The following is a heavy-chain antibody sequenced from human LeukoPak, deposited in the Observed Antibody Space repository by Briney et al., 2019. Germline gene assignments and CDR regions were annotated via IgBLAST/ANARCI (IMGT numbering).Heavy chain of an antibody. CDR2: INDSGST. Sequence: SETLSLTCAVYGETFSGHYWTWIRQPPGKGLEWIGDINDSGSTNYDPSLKSRVTILADTSKNQFSLNLTSVTAADAAVYYCARDLGYSGFDWAPWGQGTLVTVSS. CDR3: ARDLGYSGFDWAP. CDR1: GETFSGHY. D-gene: IGHD5-12*01. V-gene: IGHV4-34*01. J-gene: IGHJ5*02.